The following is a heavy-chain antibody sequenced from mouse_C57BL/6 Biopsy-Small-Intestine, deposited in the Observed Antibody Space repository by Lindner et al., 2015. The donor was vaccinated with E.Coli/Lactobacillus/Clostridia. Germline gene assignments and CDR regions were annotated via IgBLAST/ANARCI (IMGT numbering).Heavy chain of an antibody. J-gene: IGHJ3*01. CDR2: INPYNGGT. D-gene: IGHD4-1*01. CDR3: ARSSWDEAY. CDR1: GYTFTDYY. Sequence: VQLQESGPVLVKPGASVKMSCKASGYTFTDYYMNWVKQSHGKSLEWIGVINPYNGGTSYNQKFKGKATLTVDKSSSTAYMELNSLTSEDSAVYYCARSSWDEAYWGQGTLVTVSA. V-gene: IGHV1-19*01.